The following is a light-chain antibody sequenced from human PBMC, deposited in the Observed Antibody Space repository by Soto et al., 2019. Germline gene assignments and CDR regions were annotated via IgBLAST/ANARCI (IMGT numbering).Light chain of an antibody. CDR2: DAS. J-gene: IGKJ5*01. Sequence: DIQRTQSPSTLSASVGDRVTITCRASQSVNKWLAWYQQKPGRAPNLVIYDASTLQTSVTSTFSGSGSGTEFTLTISSLQPDDFGTYYCQQYQSWPYTFGQGTRLEIK. CDR1: QSVNKW. CDR3: QQYQSWPYT. V-gene: IGKV1-5*01.